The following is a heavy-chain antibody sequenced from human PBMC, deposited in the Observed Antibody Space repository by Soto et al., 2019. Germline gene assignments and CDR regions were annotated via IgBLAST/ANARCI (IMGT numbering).Heavy chain of an antibody. CDR2: INPASQLR. J-gene: IGHJ4*02. CDR3: ARMKLASLDH. CDR1: GVPFNSYG. V-gene: IGHV1-69*09. Sequence: QVVLLQSGTEVKRPGSSVKVSCKASGVPFNSYGFAWVRQAPDRGLEWVGRINPASQLRNYEQSLQGRVTINADTATTTAYMEMSGLTSKDKAVYYCARMKLASLDHWGQGTLVTVSS.